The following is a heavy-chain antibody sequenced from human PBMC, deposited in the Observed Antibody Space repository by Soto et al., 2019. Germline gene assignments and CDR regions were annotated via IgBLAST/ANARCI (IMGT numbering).Heavy chain of an antibody. Sequence: GGSLRLSCAASGFTFSSYALHWVRQAPGKGLEWAAVISYDGNNKYYADSVKGRFTISRDNSKNTLYLHMDSLRAEDTAVYYCARADQTTVVTRHYFDYWGQGTLVTVSS. CDR1: GFTFSSYA. CDR2: ISYDGNNK. J-gene: IGHJ4*02. CDR3: ARADQTTVVTRHYFDY. D-gene: IGHD4-17*01. V-gene: IGHV3-30-3*01.